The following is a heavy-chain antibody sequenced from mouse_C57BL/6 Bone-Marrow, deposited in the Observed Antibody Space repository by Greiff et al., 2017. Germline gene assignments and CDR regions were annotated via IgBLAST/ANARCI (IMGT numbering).Heavy chain of an antibody. CDR1: GFTFSSYA. CDR3: AREDYDSDY. CDR2: ISDGGSYT. J-gene: IGHJ2*01. D-gene: IGHD2-4*01. V-gene: IGHV5-4*01. Sequence: EVMLVESGGGLVKPGGSLKLSCAASGFTFSSYAMSWVRQTPEKRLEWVATISDGGSYTYYPDNVKGRFTISRDNAKNNLYLQMSHLKSEDTAMYYCAREDYDSDYWGQGTTLTVSS.